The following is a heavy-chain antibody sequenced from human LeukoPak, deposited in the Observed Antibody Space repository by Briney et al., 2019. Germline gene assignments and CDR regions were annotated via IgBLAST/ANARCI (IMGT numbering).Heavy chain of an antibody. D-gene: IGHD3-22*01. CDR3: ARLDSSGYYFYEYFDY. J-gene: IGHJ4*02. CDR1: GYSFTSYW. CDR2: IYPGDSDT. V-gene: IGHV5-51*01. Sequence: GESLEISCKGSGYSFTSYWISWVRQMPGKGLEWMGIIYPGDSDTRYSPSFQGQVTISADKSNTTAYLQWSSLKASDTAMYYCARLDSSGYYFYEYFDYWGQGTLVTVSS.